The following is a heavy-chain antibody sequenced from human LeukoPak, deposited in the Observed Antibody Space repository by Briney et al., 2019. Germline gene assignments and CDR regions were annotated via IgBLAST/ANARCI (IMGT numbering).Heavy chain of an antibody. Sequence: SETLSLTCTVSGDSITSTTYYWGWICQPPGKGLEWIGSVYYTGSTYYNPSLKSRVTMSVDTSKNQFSLRLSSVTAADTAVYYCARHYSWGNPTWFDPWGQGTLVIVSS. CDR1: GDSITSTTYY. V-gene: IGHV4-39*01. D-gene: IGHD1-26*01. CDR2: VYYTGST. J-gene: IGHJ5*02. CDR3: ARHYSWGNPTWFDP.